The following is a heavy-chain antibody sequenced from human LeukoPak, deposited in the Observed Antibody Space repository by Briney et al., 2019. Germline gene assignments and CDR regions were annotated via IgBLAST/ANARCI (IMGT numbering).Heavy chain of an antibody. J-gene: IGHJ4*02. D-gene: IGHD3/OR15-3a*01. Sequence: PSETLSLTCAVYGESFKDYYWNWIRQPPGKGLEWIGEINHSGSSNYNPSLKSRVTISVDTSKNQFSLKLSSVTAADTAVYYCGRFGLKNWNYVDYWGQGTLVTVSS. V-gene: IGHV4-34*01. CDR2: INHSGSS. CDR1: GESFKDYY. CDR3: GRFGLKNWNYVDY.